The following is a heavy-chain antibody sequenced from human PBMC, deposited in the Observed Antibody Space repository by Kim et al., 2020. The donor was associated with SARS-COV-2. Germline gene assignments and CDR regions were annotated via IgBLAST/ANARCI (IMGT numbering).Heavy chain of an antibody. CDR1: GFTFSRYS. J-gene: IGHJ6*02. D-gene: IGHD2-21*01. V-gene: IGHV3-21*01. Sequence: RGSLRLSCEASGFTFSRYSMNWVRQAPGKGLEWVSSIDTSSRYLYYGDSVKGRFTISRDNAMNSLSLQMTSLRAEDTAVYYCAKEASDWAYGMDVWGQGTTVTVSS. CDR3: AKEASDWAYGMDV. CDR2: IDTSSRYL.